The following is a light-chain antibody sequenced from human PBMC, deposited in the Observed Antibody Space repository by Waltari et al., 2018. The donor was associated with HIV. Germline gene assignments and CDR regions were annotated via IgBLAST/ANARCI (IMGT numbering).Light chain of an antibody. J-gene: IGKJ5*01. Sequence: EIVMTQSPATLSVSPGERATLSCRASQSVSSNLAWYQQKPGQAPGLIIYGASTRAPGIPARFSGSGSGTDFTLTISSLQSEDFAVYYGQQYNNWPPITFGQGTRLEIK. V-gene: IGKV3-15*01. CDR1: QSVSSN. CDR3: QQYNNWPPIT. CDR2: GAS.